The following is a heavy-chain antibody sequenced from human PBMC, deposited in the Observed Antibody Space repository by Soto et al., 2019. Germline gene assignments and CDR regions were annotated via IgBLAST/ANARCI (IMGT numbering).Heavy chain of an antibody. CDR2: ISAHNGNT. V-gene: IGHV1-18*01. J-gene: IGHJ4*02. D-gene: IGHD6-6*01. CDR3: ARGRDGDY. Sequence: QVHLVQSGAEVKKPGASVKVSCKGSGYAFTTYGITWVRQAPGQGLEWMGWISAHNGNTNYAQKLQGRVTVTRDTSTSTAHMELRCLRSDDTAVYYCARGRDGDYWGQGALVTVSS. CDR1: GYAFTTYG.